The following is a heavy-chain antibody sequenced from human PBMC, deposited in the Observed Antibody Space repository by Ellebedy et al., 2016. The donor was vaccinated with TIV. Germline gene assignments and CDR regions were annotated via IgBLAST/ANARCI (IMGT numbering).Heavy chain of an antibody. D-gene: IGHD1-26*01. CDR2: ISSSSSTI. CDR1: GFTFSSYS. V-gene: IGHV3-48*04. Sequence: GESLKISCAASGFTFSSYSMNWVRQAPGKGPEWVSHISSSSSTIYYADSGKGRFTSSRDNAKDSLCLQMNSLRAEDTAVYYCATQWELYDWGQGTPVTVSS. J-gene: IGHJ4*02. CDR3: ATQWELYD.